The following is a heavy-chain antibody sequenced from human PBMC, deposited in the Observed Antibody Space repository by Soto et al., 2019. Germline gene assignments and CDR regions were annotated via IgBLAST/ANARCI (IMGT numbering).Heavy chain of an antibody. Sequence: SVKVSCKASGGTFSSYTISWVRQAPGQGLEWMGRIIPILGIANYAQKFQGRVTITADKSTSTAYMELSSLRSEDTAVYYCARDLEGDGYNFYYFDYWGQGTLVTVSS. V-gene: IGHV1-69*04. CDR1: GGTFSSYT. CDR2: IIPILGIA. D-gene: IGHD5-12*01. CDR3: ARDLEGDGYNFYYFDY. J-gene: IGHJ4*02.